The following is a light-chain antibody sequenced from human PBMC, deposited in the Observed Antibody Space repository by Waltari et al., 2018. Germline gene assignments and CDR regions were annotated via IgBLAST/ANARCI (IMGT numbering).Light chain of an antibody. V-gene: IGKV3-11*01. CDR1: QSLSSH. J-gene: IGKJ4*01. CDR3: QQRSNWPTS. Sequence: EIVLTQSPATLSLSPGERATLSCRASQSLSSHLAWYQQKPGQAPRLLFYDASNRATGIPARFGASGSGTDFTLTISSLEPEDSAVYYCQQRSNWPTSFGGGTKVDIK. CDR2: DAS.